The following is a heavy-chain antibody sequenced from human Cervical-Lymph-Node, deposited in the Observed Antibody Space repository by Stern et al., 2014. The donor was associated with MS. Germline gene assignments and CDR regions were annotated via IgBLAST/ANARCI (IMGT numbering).Heavy chain of an antibody. CDR3: ATDRDDFRSGYSAPTKGYGLDV. CDR1: GYTLTELS. Sequence: VQLVESGAEVKKPGASVKVSCKVSGYTLTELSMHWVRQAPGKGLEWMGGFDPEDGETIYAQKVQGRLPLTEATSPDTAYQELSSLRSEDTAVYYCATDRDDFRSGYSAPTKGYGLDVWGQGTTVTVTS. J-gene: IGHJ6*02. CDR2: FDPEDGET. D-gene: IGHD3-3*01. V-gene: IGHV1-24*01.